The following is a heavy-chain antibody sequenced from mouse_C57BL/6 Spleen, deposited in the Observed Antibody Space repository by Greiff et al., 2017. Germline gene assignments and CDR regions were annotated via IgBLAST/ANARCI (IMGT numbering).Heavy chain of an antibody. CDR2: IYPGSGST. D-gene: IGHD1-1*01. J-gene: IGHJ3*01. Sequence: QVQLQQPGAELVKPGASVKLSCKASGYTFTSYWITWVKQRPGQGLEWIGDIYPGSGSTNYKEKFKSKATLTVDTSSSTAYRQLSSLTSEDSAVYYCARGVTTVVARGFAYWGQGTLGTVAA. CDR3: ARGVTTVVARGFAY. CDR1: GYTFTSYW. V-gene: IGHV1-55*01.